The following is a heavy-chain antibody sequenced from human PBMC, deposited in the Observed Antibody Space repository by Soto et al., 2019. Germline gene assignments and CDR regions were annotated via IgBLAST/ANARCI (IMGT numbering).Heavy chain of an antibody. J-gene: IGHJ3*02. CDR3: ASRDYGDIRGAFDI. D-gene: IGHD4-17*01. V-gene: IGHV4-30-4*01. Sequence: QVQLQESGPGLVKPSQTLSLTCTVSGGSISSGDYYWSWIRQPPGKGLEWIGYIYYSGSTYYNPSLKSRVTXXVXTXMNQFSLKLSSVTAADTAVYYCASRDYGDIRGAFDIWGQGTMVTVSS. CDR1: GGSISSGDYY. CDR2: IYYSGST.